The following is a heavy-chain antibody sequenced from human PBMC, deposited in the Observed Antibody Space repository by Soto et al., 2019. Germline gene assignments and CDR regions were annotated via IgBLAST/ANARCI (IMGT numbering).Heavy chain of an antibody. D-gene: IGHD3-16*02. CDR1: GFTFSTYA. J-gene: IGHJ4*02. CDR2: ISGSGDST. CDR3: ARVWGTYRPPWGVDY. Sequence: EVQVLESGGGLVQPGGSLRLSCAASGFTFSTYAMNWVRQAPGKGLEWVSTISGSGDSTYYADSVKGRFTISRDNSRNTLYLQRSWLRAEDSAIYYCARVWGTYRPPWGVDYWGQGTLVTVSS. V-gene: IGHV3-23*01.